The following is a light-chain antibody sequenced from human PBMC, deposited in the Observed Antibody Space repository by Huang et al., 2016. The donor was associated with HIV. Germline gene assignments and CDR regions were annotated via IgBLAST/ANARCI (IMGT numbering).Light chain of an antibody. V-gene: IGKV3-15*01. J-gene: IGKJ2*01. CDR2: GAS. CDR3: QQYNNWPPYT. Sequence: EIVMTQSPATLSVSPGERATLSCRASQSVSSNLAWYQQKPGQAPRLVVYGASTRATGIPARFSGSGSGTEFTRTISSLQSEEFAVYYGQQYNNWPPYTFGQGTKLEIK. CDR1: QSVSSN.